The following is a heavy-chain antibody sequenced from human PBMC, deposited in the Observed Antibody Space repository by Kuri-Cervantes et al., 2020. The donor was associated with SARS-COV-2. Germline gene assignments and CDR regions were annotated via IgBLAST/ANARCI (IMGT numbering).Heavy chain of an antibody. CDR2: IYYSGST. CDR1: GGSISSYY. V-gene: IGHV4-59*01. Sequence: GSLRLSCTVSGGSISSYYWSWIRQPPGKGLEWIGYIYYSGSTNYNPSLKSRVTISVDTSKNQFSLKLSSVTAADTAVDYFARDPAYYDSSGYYYGAFDIWGQGTMVTVSS. J-gene: IGHJ3*02. CDR3: ARDPAYYDSSGYYYGAFDI. D-gene: IGHD3-22*01.